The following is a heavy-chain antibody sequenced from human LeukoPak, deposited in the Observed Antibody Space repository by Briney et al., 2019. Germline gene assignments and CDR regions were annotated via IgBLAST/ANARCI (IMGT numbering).Heavy chain of an antibody. Sequence: PSETLSLTCTVSGGSTSSYYWSWIRQPPGKGLEWIGYIYYSGSTNYNPSLKSRVTISVDTSKNQFSLKLSSVTAADTAVYYCARVDDYDSFDYWGQGTLVTVSS. J-gene: IGHJ4*02. V-gene: IGHV4-59*01. D-gene: IGHD4-17*01. CDR1: GGSTSSYY. CDR2: IYYSGST. CDR3: ARVDDYDSFDY.